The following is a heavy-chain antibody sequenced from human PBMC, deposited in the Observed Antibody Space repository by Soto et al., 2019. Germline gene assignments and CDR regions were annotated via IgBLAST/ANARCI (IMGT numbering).Heavy chain of an antibody. J-gene: IGHJ5*02. CDR2: MNPNSGNT. D-gene: IGHD3-10*01. CDR3: ARERGSGSYYTPWFDP. CDR1: GYTFTGYY. Sequence: ASVKVSCKASGYTFTGYYMHWVRQATGQGLEWMGWMNPNSGNTGYAQKFQGRVTVTRNTSISTAYMELSSLRSEDTAVYYCARERGSGSYYTPWFDPWGQGTLVTVSS. V-gene: IGHV1-8*02.